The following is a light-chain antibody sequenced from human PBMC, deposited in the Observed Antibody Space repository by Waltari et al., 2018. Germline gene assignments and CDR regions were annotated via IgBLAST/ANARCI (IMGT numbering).Light chain of an antibody. CDR2: EVS. V-gene: IGLV2-8*01. Sequence: QSALTQPPSASGSPGQSVTISCTGPSSDIGGYNSVSWYQHHPDQAPKLMIYEVSKRPSGVPDRFSGSKSDNTASLTVSGLQAEDEADYYCSSYAGSDNFVVFGGGTKLTVL. J-gene: IGLJ2*01. CDR3: SSYAGSDNFVV. CDR1: SSDIGGYNS.